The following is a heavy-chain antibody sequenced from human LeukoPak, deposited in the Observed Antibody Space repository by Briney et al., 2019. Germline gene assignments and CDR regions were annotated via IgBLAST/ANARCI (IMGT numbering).Heavy chain of an antibody. D-gene: IGHD5-12*01. CDR1: GGSISSSSYY. V-gene: IGHV4-39*07. Sequence: PSETLSLTCTVSGGSISSSSYYWGWIRQPPGKGLEWIGEINHSGSTNYNPSLKSRVTISVDTSKNQFSLKLSSVTAADTAVYYCARATTWDSGYDLTDRRSHRFDYWGQGTLVTVSS. J-gene: IGHJ4*02. CDR3: ARATTWDSGYDLTDRRSHRFDY. CDR2: INHSGST.